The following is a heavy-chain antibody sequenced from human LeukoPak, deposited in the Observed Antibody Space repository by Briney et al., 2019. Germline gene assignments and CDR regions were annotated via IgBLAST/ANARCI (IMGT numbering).Heavy chain of an antibody. CDR2: ISFDGTNK. Sequence: GGSLRLSCAASGFTFTTYTMHWVRQAPGKGLEWVAVISFDGTNKYYTDSVKGRFTISRDNSNNMMYLQMNSLRAEDSAVYYCVRDGAGYWGQGTVV. V-gene: IGHV3-30*03. J-gene: IGHJ4*02. CDR3: VRDGAGY. D-gene: IGHD3-10*01. CDR1: GFTFTTYT.